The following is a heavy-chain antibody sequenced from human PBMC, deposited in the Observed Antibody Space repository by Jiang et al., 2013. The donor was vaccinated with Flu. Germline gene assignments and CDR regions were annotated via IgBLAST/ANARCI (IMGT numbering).Heavy chain of an antibody. J-gene: IGHJ4*02. CDR1: GDSVSSNSAA. CDR2: TYYRSKWYN. D-gene: IGHD5-12*01. Sequence: QTLSLTCAISGDSVSSNSAAWNWIRQSPSRGLEWLGRTYYRSKWYNDYAVSVKSRITINPDTSKNQFSLQLNSVTPEGTAVYYCARDLRVDIVATIYFDYWGQGTLVTVSS. V-gene: IGHV6-1*01. CDR3: ARDLRVDIVATIYFDY.